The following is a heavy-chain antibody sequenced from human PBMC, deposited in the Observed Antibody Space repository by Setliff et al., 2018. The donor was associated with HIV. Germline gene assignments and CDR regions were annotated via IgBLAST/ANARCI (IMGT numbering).Heavy chain of an antibody. D-gene: IGHD2-21*01. CDR2: IYHSGST. CDR1: GYSISSGYY. Sequence: SETLSLTCTVSGYSISSGYYWGWIRQPPGKGLEWIGNIYHSGSTYYNPSLKSRVTISVDTSKNQFSLKLTSVTAADTAVHYCGRCMSVAVPEYWGQGTLVTVSS. J-gene: IGHJ4*02. CDR3: GRCMSVAVPEY. V-gene: IGHV4-38-2*02.